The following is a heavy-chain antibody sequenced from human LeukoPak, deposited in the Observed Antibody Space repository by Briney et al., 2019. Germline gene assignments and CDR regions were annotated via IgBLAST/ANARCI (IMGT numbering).Heavy chain of an antibody. J-gene: IGHJ6*04. V-gene: IGHV3-20*04. CDR1: GFTFDGYG. Sequence: GESLRLSCAASGFTFDGYGMSWVRQAPGKGLEWVSSINWNGGSRDYAYPVKGRFIISRANANNSLYLQMTGLSADDTAVYYCAELGMTKIGGVWGKGTKVTISS. D-gene: IGHD3-10*02. CDR2: INWNGGSR. CDR3: AELGMTKIGGV.